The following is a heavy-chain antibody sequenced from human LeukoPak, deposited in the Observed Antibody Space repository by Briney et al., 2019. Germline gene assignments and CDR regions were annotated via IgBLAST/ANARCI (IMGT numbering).Heavy chain of an antibody. J-gene: IGHJ4*02. V-gene: IGHV4-59*01. CDR2: IYYSGST. Sequence: SETLSLTCTVSGASISSYYWSWIRQPPGKGLEWIGYIYYSGSTNYHPSLKSRVTIPVDTSKNQFSLKLSSVSAADTAVYYCARGPNGYVSPDYWGQGTLVTVSS. CDR3: ARGPNGYVSPDY. D-gene: IGHD5-12*01. CDR1: GASISSYY.